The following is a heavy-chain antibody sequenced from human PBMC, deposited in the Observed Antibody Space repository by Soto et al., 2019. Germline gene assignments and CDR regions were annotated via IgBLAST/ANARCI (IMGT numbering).Heavy chain of an antibody. D-gene: IGHD6-13*01. J-gene: IGHJ1*01. CDR3: ARGQRAAAGAEYFQH. Sequence: GGSLRLSCAASGFTFSSYAMHWVRQAPGKGLEYVSAISSNGGSTYYANSVKGRFTISRDNSKNTLYLQMGSLRAEDMAVYYCARGQRAAAGAEYFQHWGQGSLGTASS. CDR1: GFTFSSYA. V-gene: IGHV3-64*01. CDR2: ISSNGGST.